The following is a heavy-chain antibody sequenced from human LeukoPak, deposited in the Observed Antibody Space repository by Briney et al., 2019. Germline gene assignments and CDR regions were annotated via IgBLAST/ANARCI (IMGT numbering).Heavy chain of an antibody. CDR1: GFTFTSSA. CDR2: IVVGSGNT. V-gene: IGHV1-58*01. D-gene: IGHD2-15*01. CDR3: AAGYCSGGSCYPYYYYGMDV. J-gene: IGHJ6*02. Sequence: SVKVSCTASGFTFTSSAVQWVRQARGQRLEWIGWIVVGSGNTNYAQKLQERVTITRDMSTSTAYMELSSLRSEDTAVYYCAAGYCSGGSCYPYYYYGMDVWGQGTTVTVSS.